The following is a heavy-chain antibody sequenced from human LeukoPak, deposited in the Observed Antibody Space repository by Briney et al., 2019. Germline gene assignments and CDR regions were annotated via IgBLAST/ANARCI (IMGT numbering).Heavy chain of an antibody. CDR1: GFIFHDSV. J-gene: IGHJ4*02. V-gene: IGHV3-21*01. D-gene: IGHD6-13*01. CDR3: ARVGTSSWYV. Sequence: GGSLRLSCAASGFIFHDSVMHWVRQAPGKGLEWVSSISSRSSYIDYVDSVKGRFTISRDNAKKSLFLQMNSLRVEDTSVYYCARVGTSSWYVWGQGTLVTVSS. CDR2: ISSRSSYI.